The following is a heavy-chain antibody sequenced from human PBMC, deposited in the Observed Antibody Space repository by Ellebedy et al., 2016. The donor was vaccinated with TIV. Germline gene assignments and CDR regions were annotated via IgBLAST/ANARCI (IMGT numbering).Heavy chain of an antibody. CDR3: ARGWSSPDS. CDR1: GFTFSSYT. CDR2: ISTSSSYI. Sequence: GESLKISCAASGFTFSSYTLNWVRQAPGKGLEWVSSISTSSSYIYYADSVKGRFTISRDNVKNSLFLQMTSLRAEDTAVSYCARGWSSPDSWGQGTLVIVSS. D-gene: IGHD2-15*01. J-gene: IGHJ4*02. V-gene: IGHV3-21*01.